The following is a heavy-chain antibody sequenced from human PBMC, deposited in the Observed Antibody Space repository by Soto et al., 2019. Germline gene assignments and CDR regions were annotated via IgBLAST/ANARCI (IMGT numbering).Heavy chain of an antibody. CDR2: ISGSGGST. D-gene: IGHD4-17*01. J-gene: IGHJ5*02. Sequence: EVQLLESGGGLVQPGGSLRLSCAASGFTFSSYAMSWVRQAPGKGLEWVSAISGSGGSTYYADSVKGRFTISRDNSKNTLYLQMNSLRAEDTAVYYCAKDWDYYGDYRRGYNWFDPWGQGTLVTVSS. CDR1: GFTFSSYA. V-gene: IGHV3-23*01. CDR3: AKDWDYYGDYRRGYNWFDP.